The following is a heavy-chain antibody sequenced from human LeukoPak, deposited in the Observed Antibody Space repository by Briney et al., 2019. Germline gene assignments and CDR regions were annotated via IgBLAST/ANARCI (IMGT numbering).Heavy chain of an antibody. V-gene: IGHV5-51*01. CDR2: ISPGDSDT. J-gene: IGHJ1*01. CDR1: GYSFTNYW. CDR3: ARPPFDSSGYYPLQH. Sequence: GESLKISCKGSGYSFTNYWIAWVRQMPGKGLEWMGIISPGDSDTKYSPSFQGQVTISADKSIGTAYLQWSSLKASDTAIYYCARPPFDSSGYYPLQHWGQGTLVTVSS. D-gene: IGHD3-22*01.